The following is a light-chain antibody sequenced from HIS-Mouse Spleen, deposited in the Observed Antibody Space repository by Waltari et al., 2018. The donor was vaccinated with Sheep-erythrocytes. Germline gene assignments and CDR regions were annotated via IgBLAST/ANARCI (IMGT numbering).Light chain of an antibody. Sequence: SYELTQPPSVSVSPGQTASITCSGDKLGDKYACWHQQKPGQSPVLVIYQDSKRPSGIPERFAGSNSGKAATLTISGTQAMDEADYYCQAWDSSVVFGGGTKLTVL. CDR1: KLGDKY. J-gene: IGLJ2*01. V-gene: IGLV3-1*01. CDR3: QAWDSSVV. CDR2: QDS.